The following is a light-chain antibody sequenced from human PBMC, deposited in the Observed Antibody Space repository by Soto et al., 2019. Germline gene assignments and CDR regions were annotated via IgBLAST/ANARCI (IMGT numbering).Light chain of an antibody. CDR1: QSISTW. J-gene: IGKJ4*01. V-gene: IGKV1-5*01. CDR2: DAS. CDR3: QQHADDPIT. Sequence: DFQMTQSPSTLSASVGDRVIITCRASQSISTWLAWYQQKPGKAPNLLIYDASSLESGVPSRFSGIGSGTEFTLTISSLQPDDFATYYCQQHADDPITFGGGTKVEIK.